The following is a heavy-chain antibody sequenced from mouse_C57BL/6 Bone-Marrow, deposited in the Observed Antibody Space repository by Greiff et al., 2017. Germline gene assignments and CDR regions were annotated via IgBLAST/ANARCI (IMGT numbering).Heavy chain of an antibody. J-gene: IGHJ3*01. CDR1: GYTFTSYW. CDR3: ARDYGSSYSFAY. D-gene: IGHD1-1*01. Sequence: VQLQQPGAELVKPGASVTLSCKASGYTFTSYWMHWVKQRPGQGLEWIGMIHPNSGSTNYNEKFKSKATLTVDKSSSTAYMQLSSLTSEDSAVYYCARDYGSSYSFAYWGQGTLVTVSA. V-gene: IGHV1-64*01. CDR2: IHPNSGST.